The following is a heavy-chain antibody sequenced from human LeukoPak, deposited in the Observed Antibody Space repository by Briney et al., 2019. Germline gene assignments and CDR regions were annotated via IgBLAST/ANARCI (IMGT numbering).Heavy chain of an antibody. CDR2: ISGSAGST. CDR3: ARGGIAAEDY. V-gene: IGHV3-23*01. CDR1: GFTFSNYA. Sequence: PGGSLRLSCAASGFTFSNYAMSWVRQAPGKGLEWVSAISGSAGSTYYADSVKGRFTISRDNSKNTLYLQMNSLRAEDTADYYCARGGIAAEDYWGQGTLVTVSS. J-gene: IGHJ4*02. D-gene: IGHD6-13*01.